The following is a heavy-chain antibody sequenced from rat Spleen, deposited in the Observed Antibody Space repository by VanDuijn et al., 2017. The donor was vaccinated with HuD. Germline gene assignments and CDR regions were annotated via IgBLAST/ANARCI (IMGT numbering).Heavy chain of an antibody. CDR1: GFTFNNYW. J-gene: IGHJ1*01. Sequence: EVQLEESGGGLVQPGRSLKLSCVASGFTFNNYWMTWIRQAPGKGLEWVASISTGGGNTYYRDSVKGRFTISRDNAKSTLYLQMDSLRSEDTATYYCATDQGYGGYSAYWYFDFWGPGTMVTVSS. CDR2: ISTGGGNT. CDR3: ATDQGYGGYSAYWYFDF. D-gene: IGHD1-11*01. V-gene: IGHV5-31*01.